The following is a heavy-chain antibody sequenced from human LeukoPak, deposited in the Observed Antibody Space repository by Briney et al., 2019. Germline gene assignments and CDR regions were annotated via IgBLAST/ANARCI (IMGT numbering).Heavy chain of an antibody. J-gene: IGHJ4*02. D-gene: IGHD1-26*01. CDR1: GGSISSYY. Sequence: SETLSLTCTVSGGSISSYYWSWIRQPPGKGLEWIGYIYYSGSTNYNPSLKSRVTISVDTSKNQFSLKLSSVTAADTAVYYCAKCLVGATYYFDYWGQGTLVTVSS. V-gene: IGHV4-59*01. CDR2: IYYSGST. CDR3: AKCLVGATYYFDY.